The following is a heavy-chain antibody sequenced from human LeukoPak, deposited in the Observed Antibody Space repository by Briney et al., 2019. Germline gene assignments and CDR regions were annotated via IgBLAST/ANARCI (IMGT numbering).Heavy chain of an antibody. Sequence: PGGSLRLSCAASGFTFSRHWMHWVRQAPGKGLVWISRINSDASDTNYADFVKGRFTISRDNAKNTVYLQINSLRDEDTAVYYCARIRSSTDCLIPDWGQGTLVTVSS. J-gene: IGHJ4*02. CDR2: INSDASDT. V-gene: IGHV3-74*01. CDR3: ARIRSSTDCLIPD. CDR1: GFTFSRHW. D-gene: IGHD2-2*01.